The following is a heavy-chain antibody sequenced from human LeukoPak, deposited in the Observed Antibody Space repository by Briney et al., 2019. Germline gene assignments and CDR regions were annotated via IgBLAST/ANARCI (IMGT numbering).Heavy chain of an antibody. CDR2: ISYDGSNK. V-gene: IGHV3-30*04. D-gene: IGHD1-26*01. CDR3: ARAEVLWWELLGDTGCFDY. Sequence: GGSLRLSCAASGFTFSSYAMHWVRQAPGKGLEGVAVISYDGSNKYYADSVKGRFTISRDNAKNTLYLQMNSLRAEDTAVYYCARAEVLWWELLGDTGCFDYWGQGTLVTVSS. CDR1: GFTFSSYA. J-gene: IGHJ4*02.